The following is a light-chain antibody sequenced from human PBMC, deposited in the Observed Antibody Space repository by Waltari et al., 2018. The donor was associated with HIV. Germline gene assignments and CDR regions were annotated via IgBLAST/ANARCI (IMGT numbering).Light chain of an antibody. V-gene: IGLV2-14*01. CDR1: DSDIGASAY. J-gene: IGLJ3*02. CDR3: SSYSTRNFLM. Sequence: QSALTQPASVSGSPGQSITISCTGTDSDIGASAYVPWYQQHPDRPPRLLIYEVKKRPSGISNRFSGSKSANTASLTISGLQLEDEADFYCSSYSTRNFLMFGGGTKLTVL. CDR2: EVK.